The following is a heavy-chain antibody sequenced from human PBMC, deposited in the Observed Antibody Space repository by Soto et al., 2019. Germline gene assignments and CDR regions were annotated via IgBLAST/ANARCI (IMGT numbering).Heavy chain of an antibody. CDR3: ATSYGNAWYTY. CDR1: GGSISSGDYY. CDR2: IYYTGST. Sequence: SEALSLTCTVSGGSISSGDYYWSWIRQPPGKGLEWIGYIYYTGSTHYNPSLKSRLTISVDRSKNQFTLQLTSVTVADTAVYYYATSYGNAWYTYWGQGTQVTVSS. V-gene: IGHV4-30-4*02. J-gene: IGHJ4*02. D-gene: IGHD6-13*01.